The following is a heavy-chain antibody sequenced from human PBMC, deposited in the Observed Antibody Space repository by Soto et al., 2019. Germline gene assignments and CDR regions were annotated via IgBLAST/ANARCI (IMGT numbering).Heavy chain of an antibody. CDR2: ISGSGGST. J-gene: IGHJ4*01. CDR1: GFTFSNYA. V-gene: IGHV3-23*01. CDR3: PTPHSSYSDTSGYPFDH. Sequence: GGSLRLSCAASGFTFSNYAMSWVRQAPGKGLEWVSAISGSGGSTYYADSVKGRFTISRDNSKNTLYLQMNSLRAEDTAVYYCPTPHSSYSDTSGYPFDHWGQGTPVTVSS. D-gene: IGHD3-22*01.